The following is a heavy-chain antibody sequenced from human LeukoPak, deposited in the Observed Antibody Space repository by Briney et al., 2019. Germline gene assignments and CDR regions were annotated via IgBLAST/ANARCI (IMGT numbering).Heavy chain of an antibody. Sequence: ASVKVSCKASGYTFTGYYMHWVRQAAGQGLEWMGWINPNSGGTNYAQNVQGRVTMTRDTSISTAYMELSRLRPDDTAVYYCARGVEYSSSNPYYFDYWGQGTLVTVSS. D-gene: IGHD6-13*01. J-gene: IGHJ4*02. CDR1: GYTFTGYY. V-gene: IGHV1-2*02. CDR2: INPNSGGT. CDR3: ARGVEYSSSNPYYFDY.